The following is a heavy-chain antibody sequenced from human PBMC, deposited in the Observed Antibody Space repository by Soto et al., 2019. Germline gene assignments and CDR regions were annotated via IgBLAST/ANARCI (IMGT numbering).Heavy chain of an antibody. J-gene: IGHJ4*02. CDR1: EGTFNSYA. CDR2: IIPYYNTL. Sequence: QAQVVQSGAEVRKPGSSVKLSCKASEGTFNSYAIAWVRQAPGQGLEWMGGIIPYYNTLNYAQKFQDSVTITADDFTNTVYMELSSRRSDDTAVYFCASGASRWYPSFVDSWDQGTLVTVSS. CDR3: ASGASRWYPSFVDS. D-gene: IGHD6-13*01. V-gene: IGHV1-69*01.